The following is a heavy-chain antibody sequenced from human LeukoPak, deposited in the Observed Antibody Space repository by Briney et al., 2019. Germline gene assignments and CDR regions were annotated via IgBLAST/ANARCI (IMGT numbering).Heavy chain of an antibody. CDR3: ARGPDIVLMVYEHYFDY. D-gene: IGHD2-8*01. CDR2: IIPIFGTA. CDR1: GGTFSSYA. V-gene: IGHV1-69*05. J-gene: IGHJ4*02. Sequence: ASVKVSCKASGGTFSSYAISWVRQAPGQGLEWMGGIIPIFGTANYAQKFQGRVTITTDESTSTAYMELSSLRSEDTAVYYCARGPDIVLMVYEHYFDYWGQGTLVIVSS.